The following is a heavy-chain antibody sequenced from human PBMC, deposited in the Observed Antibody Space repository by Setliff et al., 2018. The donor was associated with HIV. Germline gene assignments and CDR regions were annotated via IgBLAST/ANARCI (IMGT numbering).Heavy chain of an antibody. D-gene: IGHD6-13*01. J-gene: IGHJ4*02. Sequence: PSETLSLTCSVSGGSISSYYWSWIRQHPGKGLEWIGYIYYSGSTYYNPSLKSRVSITVDTSKKGFSLSLTSVTAADTAIYYCARGPFSRTWLDFWGPGALVTVSS. CDR3: ARGPFSRTWLDF. CDR2: IYYSGST. CDR1: GGSISSYY. V-gene: IGHV4-59*12.